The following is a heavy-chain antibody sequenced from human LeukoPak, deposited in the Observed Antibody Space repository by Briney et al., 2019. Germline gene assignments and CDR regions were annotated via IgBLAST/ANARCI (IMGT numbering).Heavy chain of an antibody. V-gene: IGHV1-2*02. D-gene: IGHD1-7*01. Sequence: ASVKVSCKASGYTFTEHFIHWVRQAPGQGLQYMGWIHPASANTVYAQMFHGRVTLTRDTPATTTYMELSGLRSDDTAVYYCARDLRPANLWGQGSLVTVSS. J-gene: IGHJ4*02. CDR2: IHPASANT. CDR1: GYTFTEHF. CDR3: ARDLRPANL.